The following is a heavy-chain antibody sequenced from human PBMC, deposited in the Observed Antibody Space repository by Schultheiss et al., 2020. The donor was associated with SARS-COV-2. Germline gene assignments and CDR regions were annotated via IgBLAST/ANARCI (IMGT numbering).Heavy chain of an antibody. V-gene: IGHV4-34*09. J-gene: IGHJ3*02. D-gene: IGHD3-3*01. CDR3: AGDFWSGYYDAFDI. Sequence: SETLSLTCAVYGGSFSGYYWSWIRQPPGKGLEWIGYIYYSGSTNYNPSLKSRVTISVDTSKNQFSLKLSSVTAADTAVYYCAGDFWSGYYDAFDIWGQGTMVTVSS. CDR2: IYYSGST. CDR1: GGSFSGYY.